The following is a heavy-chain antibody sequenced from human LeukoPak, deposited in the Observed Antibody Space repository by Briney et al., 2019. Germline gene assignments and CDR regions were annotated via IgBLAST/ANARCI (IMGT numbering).Heavy chain of an antibody. V-gene: IGHV1-46*01. D-gene: IGHD3-10*01. CDR1: GYSFTTYR. CDR3: ARGLGSGSYYGY. CDR2: INPSGGRT. J-gene: IGHJ4*02. Sequence: ASVKVSCKASGYSFTTYRIHWVRQAPGQGLEWMGIINPSGGRTTCAQNFQGRVTMTRDTFTSTVYMELSSLRSEDTAMYYCARGLGSGSYYGYWGQGTLVTVSS.